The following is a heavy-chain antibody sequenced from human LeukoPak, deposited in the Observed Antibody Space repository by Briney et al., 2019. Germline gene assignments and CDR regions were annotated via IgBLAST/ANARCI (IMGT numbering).Heavy chain of an antibody. D-gene: IGHD4-17*01. V-gene: IGHV3-21*01. CDR2: ISSSSSYI. Sequence: GGSLRLSCAASGFTFGSYSMNWVRQAPGKGLEWVSSISSSSSYIYYADSVKGRFTISRDNAKNSLYLQMNSLRAEDTAVYYCARDFRATVTTPEDYWGQGTLVTVSS. J-gene: IGHJ4*02. CDR1: GFTFGSYS. CDR3: ARDFRATVTTPEDY.